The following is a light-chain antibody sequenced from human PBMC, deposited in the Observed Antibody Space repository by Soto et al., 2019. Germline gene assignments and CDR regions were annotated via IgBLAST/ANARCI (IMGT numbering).Light chain of an antibody. CDR3: KHYNTYPWT. V-gene: IGKV1-5*01. J-gene: IGKJ1*01. CDR2: DAS. Sequence: DIQMTQSPSTLSSSVGDRVTITCRASQSIGVWLAWYQQKPGRAPKLLIYDASTLQRGVQSRFSGSGSGTEFTLTISSLQPGDFATYYCKHYNTYPWTFGQGTKVDIK. CDR1: QSIGVW.